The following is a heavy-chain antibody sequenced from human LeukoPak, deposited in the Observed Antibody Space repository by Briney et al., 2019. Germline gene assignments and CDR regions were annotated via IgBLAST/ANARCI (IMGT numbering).Heavy chain of an antibody. D-gene: IGHD4-17*01. V-gene: IGHV1-8*01. CDR3: ARDYGDHLNWFDP. CDR1: GYTFTSYD. CDR2: MNPNSGNT. Sequence: ASVKVSCKASGYTFTSYDINWVRQATGQGLEWMGWMNPNSGNTGYAQKFQGRVTMTRNTSISTAYMELSRLRSDDTAVYYCARDYGDHLNWFDPWGQGTLVTVSS. J-gene: IGHJ5*02.